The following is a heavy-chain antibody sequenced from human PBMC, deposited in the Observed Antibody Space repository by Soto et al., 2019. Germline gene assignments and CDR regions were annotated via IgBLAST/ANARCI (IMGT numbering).Heavy chain of an antibody. CDR2: INPAPGST. J-gene: IGHJ4*02. CDR1: GFTFTNYY. D-gene: IGHD3-22*01. Sequence: QVQLVQSGAEVKKSGAAVKISCKTSGFTFTNYYLHWVWQAPGQGLEWIGLINPAPGSTNYAEKCQGRVTMTRDMTSNTVYMQLGSLTSEDTGMYYCARGGWAGYSSEGGFDFWGQGTHITVSS. CDR3: ARGGWAGYSSEGGFDF. V-gene: IGHV1-46*01.